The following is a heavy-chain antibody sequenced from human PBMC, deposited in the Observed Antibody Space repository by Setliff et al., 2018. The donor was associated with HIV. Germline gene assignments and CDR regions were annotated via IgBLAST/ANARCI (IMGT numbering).Heavy chain of an antibody. D-gene: IGHD2-15*01. J-gene: IGHJ6*02. Sequence: ASVKVSCKASGYTFTSFAISWVRQAPGQGLEWMGGIIPILGIANYAQKFQGRVTITRDTSASTAYMELSSLRSEDTAVYYCAREFRIYYGMDVWGQGTTVTVSS. CDR3: AREFRIYYGMDV. CDR1: GYTFTSFA. V-gene: IGHV1-69*10. CDR2: IIPILGIA.